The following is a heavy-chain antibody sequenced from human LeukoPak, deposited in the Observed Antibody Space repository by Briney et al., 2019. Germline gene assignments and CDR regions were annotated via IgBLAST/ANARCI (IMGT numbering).Heavy chain of an antibody. CDR3: ARDTGNFPHVSFDI. CDR1: GGSISSYY. Sequence: SETLSLTCTVSGGSISSYYWSWIRQPAGKGLEWIGRIYTSGSTNYNPSLKSRVTMSVDTSKNQFSLKLSSVTAADTAVYYCARDTGNFPHVSFDIWGQETMVTVSS. D-gene: IGHD1-7*01. J-gene: IGHJ3*02. V-gene: IGHV4-4*07. CDR2: IYTSGST.